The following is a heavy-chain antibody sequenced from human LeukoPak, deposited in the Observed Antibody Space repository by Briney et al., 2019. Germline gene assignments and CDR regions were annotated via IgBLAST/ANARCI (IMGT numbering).Heavy chain of an antibody. CDR1: GFTFSSYS. J-gene: IGHJ4*02. V-gene: IGHV3-48*01. D-gene: IGHD2-2*01. CDR3: AKVRYQLLIDY. Sequence: GGSLRLSCAASGFTFSSYSMNWVRQARGKGLEWVSYISSSGSTIYYADSVKGRFTISRDNSKNTLYLQMNSLRADDTAVYYCAKVRYQLLIDYWGQGTLVTVSS. CDR2: ISSSGSTI.